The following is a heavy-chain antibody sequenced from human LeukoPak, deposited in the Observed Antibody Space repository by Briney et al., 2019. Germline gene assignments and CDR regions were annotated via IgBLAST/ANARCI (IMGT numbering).Heavy chain of an antibody. V-gene: IGHV3-74*01. J-gene: IGHJ5*02. CDR2: INSDGGTT. Sequence: GGSLGLSCAASGFTFSNYWMHWVRQAPGKGLVWVSRINSDGGTTTYADSVKGRFTISRDNAKNTLYLQMNSLRAEDTAVYYCARERVADNWFDPWGQGTLVTVSS. CDR1: GFTFSNYW. CDR3: ARERVADNWFDP. D-gene: IGHD3-3*01.